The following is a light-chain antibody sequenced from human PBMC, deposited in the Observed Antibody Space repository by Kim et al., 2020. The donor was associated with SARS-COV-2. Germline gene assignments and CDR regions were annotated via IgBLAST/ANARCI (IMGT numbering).Light chain of an antibody. J-gene: IGLJ3*02. CDR1: SSDVGSYNL. CDR2: EGS. V-gene: IGLV2-23*01. Sequence: QSITLSCTGTSSDVGSYNLVSWYQQHPGKAPKLMIYEGSKRPSGVSNRFSGSKSGNTASLTISGLQAEDEADYYCCSYAGSSTLMFGGGTQLTVL. CDR3: CSYAGSSTLM.